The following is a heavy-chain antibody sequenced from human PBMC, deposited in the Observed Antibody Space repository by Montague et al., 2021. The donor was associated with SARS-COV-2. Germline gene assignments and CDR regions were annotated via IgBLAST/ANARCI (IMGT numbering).Heavy chain of an antibody. V-gene: IGHV4-61*02. CDR2: VYTSGST. CDR1: GVSISSGTYY. CDR3: ATTGLGGESWFDP. D-gene: IGHD7-27*01. Sequence: TPSLTCTVSGVSISSGTYYWSWIRQPAGKGLEWIGRVYTSGSTNYNPSLESRATLSVDTSKNQFSLKLRSVTAADTAVYFGATTGLGGESWFDPWGQGTLVAVSS. J-gene: IGHJ5*02.